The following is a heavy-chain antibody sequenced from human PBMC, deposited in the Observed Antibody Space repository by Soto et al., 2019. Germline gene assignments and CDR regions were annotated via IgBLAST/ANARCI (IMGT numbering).Heavy chain of an antibody. D-gene: IGHD3-3*01. J-gene: IGHJ4*02. V-gene: IGHV3-15*07. CDR1: GFSFTANW. Sequence: EGRLVESGGGLVKPGGSLRLSCAASGFSFTANWIHWVRQAPGKALEWVGRIKSRADCETTDYAAPLKGRCTISIEHSRDTFYLETDSLKSEYAARYYCITYCDFGCGQLAHWGQGILVTVSS. CDR2: IKSRADCETT. CDR3: ITYCDFGCGQLAH.